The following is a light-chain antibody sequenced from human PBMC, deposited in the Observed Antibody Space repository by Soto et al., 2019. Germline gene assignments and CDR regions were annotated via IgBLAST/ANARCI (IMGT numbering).Light chain of an antibody. Sequence: QSALTQPASVSGSPGQSITISCTGTSSDVGGYNYVSWYQRHPGKAPKLMIYDVSNRPSRVSNRFSGSKSGNTASLTISGLQADDEADYYCSLYTSSSTVVFGGGTKVIVL. CDR2: DVS. CDR1: SSDVGGYNY. J-gene: IGLJ2*01. V-gene: IGLV2-14*01. CDR3: SLYTSSSTVV.